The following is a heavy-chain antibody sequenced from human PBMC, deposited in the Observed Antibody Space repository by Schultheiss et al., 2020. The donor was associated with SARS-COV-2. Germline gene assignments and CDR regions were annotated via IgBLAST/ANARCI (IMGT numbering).Heavy chain of an antibody. CDR1: GGSFSGYY. CDR2: IYYSGST. J-gene: IGHJ4*02. CDR3: ATYPYSNYDYFDY. V-gene: IGHV4-34*09. Sequence: SETLSLTCAVYGGSFSGYYWSWIRQPPGKGLEWIGYIYYSGSTYYNPSLKSRVTISVDTSKNQFSLKLSSVTAADTAVYYCATYPYSNYDYFDYWGQGTLVTVSS. D-gene: IGHD4-11*01.